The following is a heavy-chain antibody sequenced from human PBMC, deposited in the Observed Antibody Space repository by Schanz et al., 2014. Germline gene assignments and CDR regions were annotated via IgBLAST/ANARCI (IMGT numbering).Heavy chain of an antibody. V-gene: IGHV3-23*01. CDR3: AKDPSHGDYDYYFDY. CDR2: LSGSGGSK. J-gene: IGHJ4*02. CDR1: GFTFSDHY. Sequence: EQLLESGGGVVQPGGSLRLSCAASGFTFSDHYMDWVRQAPGKGLEWVSALSGSGGSKYYADSVKGRFTVSRDNSKNTLYLQMNSLRAEDTAVYYCAKDPSHGDYDYYFDYWGQGTLVTVSS. D-gene: IGHD3-22*01.